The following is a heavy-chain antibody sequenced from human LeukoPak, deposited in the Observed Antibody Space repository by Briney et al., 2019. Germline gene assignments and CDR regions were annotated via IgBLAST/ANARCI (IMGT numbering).Heavy chain of an antibody. V-gene: IGHV1-3*03. Sequence: GASVKVSCKASGYTFTSYAMHWVRQAPGQRLEWMGWINAGNGNTKYSQEFQGRVTITRDTSASTAYMELSSLRSEDMAVYYCARWGDGYNHEAYYYYYYMDVWGKGTTVTVSS. CDR3: ARWGDGYNHEAYYYYYYMDV. CDR2: INAGNGNT. J-gene: IGHJ6*03. D-gene: IGHD5-24*01. CDR1: GYTFTSYA.